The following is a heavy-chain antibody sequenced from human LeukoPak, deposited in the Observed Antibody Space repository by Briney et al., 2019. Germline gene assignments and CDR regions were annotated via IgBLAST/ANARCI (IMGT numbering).Heavy chain of an antibody. J-gene: IGHJ4*02. CDR1: GYTFTNYG. V-gene: IGHV1-18*01. CDR2: ISGYSGKT. Sequence: ASVKVSCKASGYTFTNYGVSWVRQAPGQGLEWMGWISGYSGKTNYAQKFQGRVTTTTDTSTSTAYMELRSLGSDDTAVYYCARDTGTVGPASGINWGQGTLVTVSS. CDR3: ARDTGTVGPASGIN. D-gene: IGHD3-10*01.